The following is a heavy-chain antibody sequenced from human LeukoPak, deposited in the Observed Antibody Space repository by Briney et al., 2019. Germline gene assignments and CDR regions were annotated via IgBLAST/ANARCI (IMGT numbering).Heavy chain of an antibody. J-gene: IGHJ4*02. Sequence: GGSLRLSCAASGFTFSSYAMSWVRQAPGKGLEWVSGISGSGGSTYYADSVKGRFTISRDNSENTLYLQVSSLRGEDTAIYYCAKLLGDSTGWYSENWGQGILVTVSS. CDR2: ISGSGGST. V-gene: IGHV3-23*01. CDR3: AKLLGDSTGWYSEN. D-gene: IGHD6-19*01. CDR1: GFTFSSYA.